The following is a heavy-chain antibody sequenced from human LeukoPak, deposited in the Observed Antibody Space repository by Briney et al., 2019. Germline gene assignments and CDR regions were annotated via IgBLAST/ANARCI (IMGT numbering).Heavy chain of an antibody. D-gene: IGHD3-22*01. CDR1: GGSISSYY. CDR3: ARHYYDSSGYYRFDY. Sequence: SETLSLTCTVSGGSISSYYWSRIRQPPGKGLEWIGYIYYSGSTNYNPSLKSRVTISVDTSKNQFSLKLSSVTAADTAVYYCARHYYDSSGYYRFDYWGQGTLVTVSS. CDR2: IYYSGST. V-gene: IGHV4-59*08. J-gene: IGHJ4*02.